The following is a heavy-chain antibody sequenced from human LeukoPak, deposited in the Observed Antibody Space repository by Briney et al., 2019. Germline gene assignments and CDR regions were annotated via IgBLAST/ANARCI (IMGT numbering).Heavy chain of an antibody. V-gene: IGHV3-7*01. Sequence: PGGSLRLSCAASGFTFSSYWMSWVRQAPGKGLEWVANINQDGSEKYYVDSVKGRFTISRDNAKNSLYLQMNSLRAEDTAVYYCARIGWIYYDSRGYYAASRVVYFQHGGQGTLVTVSS. CDR2: INQDGSEK. D-gene: IGHD3-22*01. CDR3: ARIGWIYYDSRGYYAASRVVYFQH. CDR1: GFTFSSYW. J-gene: IGHJ1*01.